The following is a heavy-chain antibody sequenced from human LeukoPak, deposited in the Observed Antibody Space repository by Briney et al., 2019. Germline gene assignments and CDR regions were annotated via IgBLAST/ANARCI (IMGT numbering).Heavy chain of an antibody. J-gene: IGHJ5*02. D-gene: IGHD2-2*01. CDR2: ISYDGSNK. V-gene: IGHV3-30*04. CDR3: AREAGYYCSSTSCYSNWFDP. CDR1: GFTFSSYA. Sequence: GGSLRLSCAASGFTFSSYATHWVRQAPGKGLEWVAVISYDGSNKYYADSVKGRFTISRDNSKNTLYLQMNSLRAEDTAVYYCAREAGYYCSSTSCYSNWFDPWGQGTLVTVSS.